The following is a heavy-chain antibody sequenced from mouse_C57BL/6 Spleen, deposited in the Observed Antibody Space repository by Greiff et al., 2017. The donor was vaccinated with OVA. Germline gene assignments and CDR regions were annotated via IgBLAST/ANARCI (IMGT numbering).Heavy chain of an antibody. CDR2: IHPNSGST. CDR1: GYTFTNYW. CDR3: ASRDDSWDYFDY. J-gene: IGHJ2*01. V-gene: IGHV1-64*01. Sequence: QVQLQQPGAELVKPGASVKLSCKASGYTFTNYWMHWVKQRPGQGLEWIGMIHPNSGSTNYNEKFKSNATMTVDKSSSTAYMQLSSLKSEDSAVDYCASRDDSWDYFDYWGQGTTLTVSS. D-gene: IGHD2-4*01.